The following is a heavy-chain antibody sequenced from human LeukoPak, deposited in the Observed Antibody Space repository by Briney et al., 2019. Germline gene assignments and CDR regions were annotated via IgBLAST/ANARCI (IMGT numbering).Heavy chain of an antibody. CDR3: AIINHPDGRVY. CDR2: IYAGNSDA. Sequence: GESLKISCQGFGYPFTTSWIGWVRQLPGKGLEWTAIIYAGNSDAKYSPSFQGQVSISTDRSISTAYLHWSSLKASDTAIYYCAIINHPDGRVYWGQGTLVTVTS. J-gene: IGHJ4*02. CDR1: GYPFTTSW. D-gene: IGHD5-24*01. V-gene: IGHV5-51*01.